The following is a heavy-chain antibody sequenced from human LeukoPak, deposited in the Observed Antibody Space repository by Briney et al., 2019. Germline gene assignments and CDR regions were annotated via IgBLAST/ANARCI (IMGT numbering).Heavy chain of an antibody. CDR1: GGSISSGGYY. V-gene: IGHV4-31*01. D-gene: IGHD2-15*01. Sequence: SETLSLTCTVSGGSISSGGYYWSWIRQHPGKGLEWIGYIYYSGSTYYNPSLKSPVTISVDTSKNQFSLKLSSVTAADTAVYYRARDPGGNWLDYWGQGTLVTVSS. CDR2: IYYSGST. J-gene: IGHJ5*01. CDR3: ARDPGGNWLDY.